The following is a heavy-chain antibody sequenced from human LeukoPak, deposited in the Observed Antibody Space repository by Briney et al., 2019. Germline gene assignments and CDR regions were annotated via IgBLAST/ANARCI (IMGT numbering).Heavy chain of an antibody. CDR3: AREPLLLWFGEYVDY. D-gene: IGHD3-10*01. CDR2: IKQDGSEK. J-gene: IGHJ4*02. CDR1: GFTFSNYW. Sequence: GGSLRLSCVASGFTFSNYWMSWARQAPGKGLEWVANIKQDGSEKYYVDSVKGRFTISRDNAKNSLYLQMNSLRAEDTAVYYCAREPLLLWFGEYVDYWGQGTLVTVSS. V-gene: IGHV3-7*01.